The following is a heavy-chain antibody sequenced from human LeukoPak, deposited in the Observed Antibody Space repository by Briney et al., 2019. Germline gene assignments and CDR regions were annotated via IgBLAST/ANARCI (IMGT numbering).Heavy chain of an antibody. J-gene: IGHJ4*02. CDR1: GFTFSSYS. Sequence: GGSLRLSCAASGFTFSSYSMNWVRQAPGKGLEWVSSLSSSSSYMYYADSVKGRFTISRDNAKNSLYLQMNSLKVEDTAVYYCARDLFYGSGSPHLDCWGQGTLVTVSS. CDR2: LSSSSSYM. V-gene: IGHV3-21*01. D-gene: IGHD3-10*01. CDR3: ARDLFYGSGSPHLDC.